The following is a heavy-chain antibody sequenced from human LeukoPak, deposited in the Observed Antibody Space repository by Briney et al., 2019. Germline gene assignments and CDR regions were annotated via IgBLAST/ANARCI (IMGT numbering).Heavy chain of an antibody. Sequence: PGGSLRLSCAASGLTVSSNYMSWVRQAPGKGLEWVSVIYSGGSTYYADSVKGRFTISRDNSKNTLYLQMNSLRAEDTAVYYCAIDSSSWDAFDIWGQGTMVTVSS. CDR1: GLTVSSNY. D-gene: IGHD6-13*01. J-gene: IGHJ3*02. V-gene: IGHV3-66*01. CDR2: IYSGGST. CDR3: AIDSSSWDAFDI.